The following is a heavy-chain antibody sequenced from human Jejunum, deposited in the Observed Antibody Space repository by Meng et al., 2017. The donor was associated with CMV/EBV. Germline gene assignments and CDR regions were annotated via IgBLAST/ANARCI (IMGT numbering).Heavy chain of an antibody. D-gene: IGHD1-1*01. CDR1: GGSISSSGYY. CDR2: INYSGTT. J-gene: IGHJ4*02. Sequence: TVAGGSISSSGYYWGWLRQPPGKGLEWIASINYSGTTYYNASLKSRVTMSVDTSKNQFSLRLSSVTAADTAVYYCARDLGTGLVEYWGQGTLVTVSS. CDR3: ARDLGTGLVEY. V-gene: IGHV4-39*07.